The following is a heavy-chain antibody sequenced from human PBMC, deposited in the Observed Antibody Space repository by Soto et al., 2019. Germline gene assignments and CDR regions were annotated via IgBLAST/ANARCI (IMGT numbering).Heavy chain of an antibody. Sequence: SSETLSVTCTVSGGSISSSSYYWGWIRQPPGKGLEWIGSIYYSGSTYYNPSLKSRVTISVDTSKNQFSLKLSSVTAADTAVYYCASRLGSYLEYYFDYWGQGTLVTVSS. CDR2: IYYSGST. V-gene: IGHV4-39*01. J-gene: IGHJ4*02. CDR1: GGSISSSSYY. CDR3: ASRLGSYLEYYFDY. D-gene: IGHD1-26*01.